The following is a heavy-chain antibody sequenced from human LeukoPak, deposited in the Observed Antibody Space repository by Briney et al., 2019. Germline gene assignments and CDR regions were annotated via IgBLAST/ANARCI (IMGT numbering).Heavy chain of an antibody. CDR2: ISYDGSNK. CDR1: GFTFSSYA. CDR3: ARGRQWLAHYFIY. D-gene: IGHD6-19*01. V-gene: IGHV3-30*04. Sequence: PGGSLRLSCAASGFTFSSYAMHWVRQAPGKGLEWVAVISYDGSNKYYADSVKGRFTISRDNSKNTLYLQMNSLRAEDTAVYYCARGRQWLAHYFIYWGQGTLVTLSS. J-gene: IGHJ4*02.